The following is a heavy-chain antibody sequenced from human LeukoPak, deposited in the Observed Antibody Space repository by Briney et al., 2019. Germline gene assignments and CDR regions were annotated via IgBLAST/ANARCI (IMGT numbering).Heavy chain of an antibody. Sequence: PGGSLRLSCAASGFSFSSYNMNWVRQTPGKGLEWVSSISSSSSYIYYADSVKGRFTISRDNAKNSLYLQMNSLRAEDTAVYYCARDVPTEYYYDSSGYCDYWGQGTLVTVSS. D-gene: IGHD3-22*01. J-gene: IGHJ4*02. CDR2: ISSSSSYI. V-gene: IGHV3-21*01. CDR1: GFSFSSYN. CDR3: ARDVPTEYYYDSSGYCDY.